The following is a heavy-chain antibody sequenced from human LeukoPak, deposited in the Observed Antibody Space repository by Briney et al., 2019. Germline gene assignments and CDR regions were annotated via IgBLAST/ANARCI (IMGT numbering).Heavy chain of an antibody. D-gene: IGHD1-1*01. CDR3: ARGPPGSSRRDY. J-gene: IGHJ4*02. CDR1: GGSISSGDYY. V-gene: IGHV4-30-4*01. CDR2: IYYSGST. Sequence: SSETLSLTCTVSGGSISSGDYYWSWIRQPPGKGLEWIGYIYYSGSTYYNPSLKSRVTISVDTSKNQFSLKLSSVTAADTAVYYCARGPPGSSRRDYWGQGTLVTVSS.